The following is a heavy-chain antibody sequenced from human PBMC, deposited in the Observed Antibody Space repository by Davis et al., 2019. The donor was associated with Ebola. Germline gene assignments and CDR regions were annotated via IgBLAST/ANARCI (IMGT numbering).Heavy chain of an antibody. CDR1: VGTFSSYT. D-gene: IGHD3-3*01. CDR3: APTVEGRPTDY. V-gene: IGHV1-69*02. Sequence: SSVQVSCKASVGTFSSYTISWARPAPGQALEWMGRIIPILGIANYAQKSQGRVTITADKSTSTAYMELSSLRSEDTAVYYCAPTVEGRPTDYWGQGTLVTVSS. CDR2: IIPILGIA. J-gene: IGHJ4*02.